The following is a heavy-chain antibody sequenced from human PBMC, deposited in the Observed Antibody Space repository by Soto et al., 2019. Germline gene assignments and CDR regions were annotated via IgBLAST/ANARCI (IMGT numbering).Heavy chain of an antibody. CDR1: GGSISSSAYY. Sequence: QLQLQESGPGLVKPSETLSLTCTVSGGSISSSAYYWGWIRQPPGKGLEWIGNIFYTGRTYYNPSLKSRVIISVDTSKTQFSLKLSSVTAADTAVYYCARISNYYGSGSPRYYFDYWGQGTLVTVSS. J-gene: IGHJ4*02. CDR2: IFYTGRT. V-gene: IGHV4-39*01. D-gene: IGHD3-10*01. CDR3: ARISNYYGSGSPRYYFDY.